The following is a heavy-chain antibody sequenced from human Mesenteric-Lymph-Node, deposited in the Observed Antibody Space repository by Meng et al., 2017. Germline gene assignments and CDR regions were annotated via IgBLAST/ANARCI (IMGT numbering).Heavy chain of an antibody. Sequence: QVQLQESCPGLVKPSQTLPLTCTVSGGSISSCGHSWSWIRQHPGKGLEWIAYIYYSGSTYYNPSLKSRVILSVDTSKNQFSLKLSSVTAADTAVYYCARVDSSGYFLDYWGQGTLVTVSS. J-gene: IGHJ4*01. CDR3: ARVDSSGYFLDY. CDR1: GGSISSCGHS. CDR2: IYYSGST. D-gene: IGHD3-22*01. V-gene: IGHV4-31*03.